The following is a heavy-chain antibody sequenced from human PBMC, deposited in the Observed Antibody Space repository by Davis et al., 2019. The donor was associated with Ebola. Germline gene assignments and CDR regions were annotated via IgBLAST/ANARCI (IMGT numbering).Heavy chain of an antibody. J-gene: IGHJ4*02. CDR3: ARSQPAFDC. V-gene: IGHV3-48*02. CDR2: ISSSSSNI. Sequence: PGGSLRLSCAASGFTFSTYSMNWVRQAPGKGLDWVSYISSSSSNILYADSVKGRFTISRDDATNSLYLQMNSLRDEDTAVYFCARSQPAFDCWGQGTLVTVAS. CDR1: GFTFSTYS.